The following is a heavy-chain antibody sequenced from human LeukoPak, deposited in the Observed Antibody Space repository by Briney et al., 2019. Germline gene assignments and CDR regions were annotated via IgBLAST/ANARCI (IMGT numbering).Heavy chain of an antibody. CDR3: ARGHGFEGATRDDACDI. CDR1: GGSFSGYY. CDR2: INHSGST. J-gene: IGHJ3*02. Sequence: SETLSLTCAVYGGSFSGYYWCWIRQPPGKGLEWIGEINHSGSTNYNPSLKSRVTISVDTSKNQFSLKLSSVTAADTAVYYCARGHGFEGATRDDACDIWGQGTMVTVSS. V-gene: IGHV4-34*01. D-gene: IGHD1-26*01.